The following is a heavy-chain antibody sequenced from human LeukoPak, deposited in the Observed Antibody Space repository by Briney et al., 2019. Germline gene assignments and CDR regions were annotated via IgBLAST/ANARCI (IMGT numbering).Heavy chain of an antibody. D-gene: IGHD3-22*01. CDR2: ITWNGRTT. CDR3: ARDLDYYDTSGYYPLDY. J-gene: IGHJ4*02. CDR1: GFPFDDYG. Sequence: GESLRLSCAASGFPFDDYGLSWVRRAPGKRLEWVSGITWNGRTTRYAESVKGRFTISRDNAKDSLSLQMNSLRAEDTAFYHCARDLDYYDTSGYYPLDYWGRGTLVTVSS. V-gene: IGHV3-20*01.